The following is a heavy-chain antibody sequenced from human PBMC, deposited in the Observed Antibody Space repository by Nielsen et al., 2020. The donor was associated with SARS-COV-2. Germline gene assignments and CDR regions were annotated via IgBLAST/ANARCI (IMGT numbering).Heavy chain of an antibody. D-gene: IGHD3-10*01. CDR1: GGSISGYY. Sequence: SETLSLTCTVSGGSISGYYWNWIRQPPGKGLGWFGYIYFSGSTTYNPSLKSRVTISVDTSKSHFSLKLNSVTAADTADYYCARGKRGVAFDVWGQGSMVTVSS. CDR3: ARGKRGVAFDV. V-gene: IGHV4-59*01. J-gene: IGHJ3*01. CDR2: IYFSGST.